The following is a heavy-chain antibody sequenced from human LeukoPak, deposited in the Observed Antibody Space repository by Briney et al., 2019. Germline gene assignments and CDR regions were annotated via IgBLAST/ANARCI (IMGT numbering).Heavy chain of an antibody. Sequence: ASVKVSCKASGYTFTGYYMHWVRQAPGQGLEWMGWINPNTGDTHYAQRFQGRVTMTRDTTINTAYMELNRLTSDDTAVYYCARDEYSSSSPDYWGQGTLVTVSS. D-gene: IGHD6-6*01. J-gene: IGHJ4*02. CDR3: ARDEYSSSSPDY. CDR2: INPNTGDT. CDR1: GYTFTGYY. V-gene: IGHV1-2*02.